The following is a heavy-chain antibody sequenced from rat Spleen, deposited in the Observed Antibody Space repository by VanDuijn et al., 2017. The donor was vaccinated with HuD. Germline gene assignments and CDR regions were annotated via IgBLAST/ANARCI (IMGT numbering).Heavy chain of an antibody. V-gene: IGHV5-7*01. CDR1: GFTFSNYD. CDR2: ISYDGSST. J-gene: IGHJ2*01. CDR3: ARHSPYNSGYYFDY. D-gene: IGHD4-3*01. Sequence: EVQLVESGGGLVQPGRSMKLSCAASGFTFSNYDMAWVRQAPKKGLEWVATISYDGSSTNYRDSVKGRFTISRDNAKSTLYLQMDSLRSEDTATYYCARHSPYNSGYYFDYWGQGVMVTVSS.